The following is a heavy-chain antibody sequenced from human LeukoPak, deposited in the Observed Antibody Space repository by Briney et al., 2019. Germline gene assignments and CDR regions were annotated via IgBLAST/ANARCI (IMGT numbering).Heavy chain of an antibody. CDR2: ISSSGSTI. V-gene: IGHV3-48*03. J-gene: IGHJ4*02. D-gene: IGHD2-2*01. Sequence: GGSLRLSCSASGFTFRSYPMHWVRQAPGKGLEWVSYISSSGSTIYYADSVKGRFTISRDNAKNSLYLQMNSLRAEDTAVYYCARKYCSSTGCLFDCWGQGTLVTVSS. CDR3: ARKYCSSTGCLFDC. CDR1: GFTFRSYP.